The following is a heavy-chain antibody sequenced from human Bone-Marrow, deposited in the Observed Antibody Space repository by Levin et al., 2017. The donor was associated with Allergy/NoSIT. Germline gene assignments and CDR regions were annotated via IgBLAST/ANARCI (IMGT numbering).Heavy chain of an antibody. V-gene: IGHV1-46*01. CDR1: GYIFTSYY. J-gene: IGHJ4*02. CDR2: IIPTDGRA. D-gene: IGHD2-15*01. CDR3: ARSCSRTDCYKDF. Sequence: GESLKISCKASGYIFTSYYIHWVRQAPGQGLEWMGTIIPTDGRAVYAQKFQGRVTMNRDTSTSTVSMELSSLRSEDTALYYCARSCSRTDCYKDFWGPGTLVTVSS.